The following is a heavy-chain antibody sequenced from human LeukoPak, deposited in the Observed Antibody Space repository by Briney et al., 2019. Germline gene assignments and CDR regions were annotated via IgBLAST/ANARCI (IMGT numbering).Heavy chain of an antibody. CDR1: GDSITNYY. J-gene: IGHJ4*02. D-gene: IGHD6-13*01. Sequence: PSETLSLTCAVSGDSITNYYWSWIRQPPGEGLVWIGYSHYTGKTYYNTSLKSRVTMSVDTSKSQFSLRLTSVTAADTAVYYCARRGNFDCWGQGTLVTVSS. CDR3: ARRGNFDC. CDR2: SHYTGKT. V-gene: IGHV4-59*08.